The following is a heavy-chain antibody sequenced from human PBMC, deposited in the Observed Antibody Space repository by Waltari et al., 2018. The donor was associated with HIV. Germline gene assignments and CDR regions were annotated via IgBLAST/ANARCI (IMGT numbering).Heavy chain of an antibody. CDR3: ARDRSPYYYDSSGYYFFDY. CDR2: SIPVLGIA. D-gene: IGHD3-22*01. V-gene: IGHV1-69*08. Sequence: QVQLVQSGAEVKKPGSSVKVSCKASGGTFSSYTISWVRQAPGQGPEWLGRSIPVLGIANNAQKCQSRVTIAADKSTSAAYMELSSLRSEDTGVYYCARDRSPYYYDSSGYYFFDYWGQGTLVTVSS. J-gene: IGHJ4*02. CDR1: GGTFSSYT.